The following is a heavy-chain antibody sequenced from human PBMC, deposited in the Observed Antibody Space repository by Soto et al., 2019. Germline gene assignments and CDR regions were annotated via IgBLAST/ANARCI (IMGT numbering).Heavy chain of an antibody. Sequence: EVQLLESGGGLVQPGGSLRLSCAASGFTFSSYAMSWVRQAPGKGLEWVSAISGSGGSTYYADSVKGRFTISRDNSKNTLYLQMNSLRPEKKAVYYGAKASTCGVVISGVGCSYYLDVWGKGTTVTVSS. V-gene: IGHV3-23*01. D-gene: IGHD3-3*01. J-gene: IGHJ6*03. CDR3: AKASTCGVVISGVGCSYYLDV. CDR1: GFTFSSYA. CDR2: ISGSGGST.